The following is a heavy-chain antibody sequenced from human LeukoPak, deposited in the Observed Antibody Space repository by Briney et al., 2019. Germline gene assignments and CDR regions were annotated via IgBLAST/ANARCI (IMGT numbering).Heavy chain of an antibody. CDR2: IKQDGSEK. CDR1: GFTFSSYW. Sequence: AGGSLRLSCAASGFTFSSYWMSWVRQAPGKGLEWVANIKQDGSEKYYVDSVKGRFTISRDNAKNSLYLQMNSLRAEDTAVYYCARDLRRYSYGYQYYFDYWGQGTLVTVSS. J-gene: IGHJ4*02. D-gene: IGHD5-18*01. CDR3: ARDLRRYSYGYQYYFDY. V-gene: IGHV3-7*01.